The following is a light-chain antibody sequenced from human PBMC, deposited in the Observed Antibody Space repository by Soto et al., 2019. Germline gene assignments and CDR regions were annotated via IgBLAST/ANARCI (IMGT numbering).Light chain of an antibody. Sequence: QSVLTQPPSASGTPGQRVTISCSGSSSNIKNDTVNWYQQLPGTAPKLIIYEVNYRPSGVSSRFSGSRSGNTASLTISGLQAEDEGHYYCSSSTDTSILFGGGTQLTVL. CDR3: SSSTDTSIL. J-gene: IGLJ2*01. CDR2: EVN. V-gene: IGLV1-44*01. CDR1: SSNIKNDT.